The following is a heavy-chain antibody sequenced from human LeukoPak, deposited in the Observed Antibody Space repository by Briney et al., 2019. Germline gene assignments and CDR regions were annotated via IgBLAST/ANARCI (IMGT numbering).Heavy chain of an antibody. CDR2: ISDSGGNT. V-gene: IGHV3-23*01. CDR3: AKSGGYSSSPSDY. CDR1: GFTFSSYA. J-gene: IGHJ4*02. Sequence: PGRSLRLSCAASGFTFSSYAMSWVRQAPGKGLEWVSAISDSGGNTYYADSVKGRFTISRDNSKNTLYLQMNSLRAEDTAVYYCAKSGGYSSSPSDYWGQGTLVTVSS. D-gene: IGHD6-13*01.